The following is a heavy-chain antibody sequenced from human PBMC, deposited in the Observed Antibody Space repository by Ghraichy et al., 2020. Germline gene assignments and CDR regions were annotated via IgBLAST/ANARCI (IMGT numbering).Heavy chain of an antibody. CDR3: ARALGSGAHNYFDY. D-gene: IGHD3-3*02. V-gene: IGHV4-31*03. CDR1: GGSISSGGYY. J-gene: IGHJ4*02. CDR2: IYYSGST. Sequence: SCTVSGGSISSGGYYWSWIRQHPGKGLEWIGYIYYSGSTYYNPSLKSRVTISVDTSKNQFSLKLSSVTAADTAVYYCARALGSGAHNYFDYWGQGTLVTVSS.